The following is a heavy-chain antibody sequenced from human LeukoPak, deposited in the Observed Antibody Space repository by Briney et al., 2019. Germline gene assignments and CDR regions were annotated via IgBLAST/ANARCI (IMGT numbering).Heavy chain of an antibody. CDR2: IRYDGSNK. D-gene: IGHD3-22*01. J-gene: IGHJ4*02. CDR3: ARDPAMQTWLSAYYFDY. CDR1: GFTFSSYG. Sequence: GGSLRLSCAASGFTFSSYGMHWVRQAPGKGLEWVAFIRYDGSNKYYADSVKGRFTISRDNSKNTLYLQMNSLRAEDTAVYYCARDPAMQTWLSAYYFDYWGQGTLVTVSS. V-gene: IGHV3-30*02.